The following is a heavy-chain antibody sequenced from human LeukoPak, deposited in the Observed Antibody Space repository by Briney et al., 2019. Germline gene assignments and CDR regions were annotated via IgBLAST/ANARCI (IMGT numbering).Heavy chain of an antibody. CDR3: ARVGDTIFGVAPFDY. J-gene: IGHJ4*02. V-gene: IGHV4-39*07. D-gene: IGHD3-3*01. Sequence: SETLSLTSTVSGGSISSSSYYWGWIRQPPGKGLEWIGSIYYSGSTYYNPSLKSRVTISVDTSKNQFSLKLSSVTAADTAVYYCARVGDTIFGVAPFDYWGQGNLVTVSS. CDR1: GGSISSSSYY. CDR2: IYYSGST.